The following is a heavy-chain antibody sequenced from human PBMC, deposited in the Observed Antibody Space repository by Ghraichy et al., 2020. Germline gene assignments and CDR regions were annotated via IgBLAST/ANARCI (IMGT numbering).Heavy chain of an antibody. J-gene: IGHJ4*02. Sequence: SETLSLTCAVYGGSFSGYYWSWIRQPPGKGLEWIGEINHSGSTNYNPSLKRRVTISVDTSKNQFSLKLRSVTAADTAVYSCARCIPRGYNYGYSRLDYWGQGTLVTVSS. V-gene: IGHV4-34*01. CDR3: ARCIPRGYNYGYSRLDY. CDR1: GGSFSGYY. D-gene: IGHD5-18*01. CDR2: INHSGST.